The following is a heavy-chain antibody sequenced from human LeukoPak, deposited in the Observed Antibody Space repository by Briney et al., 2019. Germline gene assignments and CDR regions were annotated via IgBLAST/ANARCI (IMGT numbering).Heavy chain of an antibody. D-gene: IGHD3-10*01. CDR1: GFTFKSYS. J-gene: IGHJ4*02. CDR2: ISSSSNYI. V-gene: IGHV3-21*01. CDR3: ARGAYGSGSLDY. Sequence: GGSLRLSCAASGFTFKSYSMNWVRQAPGKGLEWVSSISSSSNYIYYADSVKGRFTISRDNAKNSLYLQMNSLRAEDTAVYYCARGAYGSGSLDYWGQGTLVTVSS.